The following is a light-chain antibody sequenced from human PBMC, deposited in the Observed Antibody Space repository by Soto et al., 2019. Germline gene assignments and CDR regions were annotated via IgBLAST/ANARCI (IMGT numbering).Light chain of an antibody. CDR2: DVS. J-gene: IGLJ2*01. CDR1: SSDVGGYNY. V-gene: IGLV2-14*01. Sequence: QSALTQPASVSASPGQSITISCTGTSSDVGGYNYVSWYQQHPGKAPKLMIYDVSNRPSGVSNRFSGSKSGNTASLTISGLQAEDEADYYCSSYTSSSTLVIFGGGTMLTVL. CDR3: SSYTSSSTLVI.